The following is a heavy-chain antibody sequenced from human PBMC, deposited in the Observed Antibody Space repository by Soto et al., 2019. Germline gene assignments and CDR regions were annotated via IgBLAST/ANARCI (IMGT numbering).Heavy chain of an antibody. D-gene: IGHD2-15*01. CDR3: AKPRQITSLLLYYFDY. V-gene: IGHV3-30*18. CDR2: ISYDGSNK. J-gene: IGHJ4*02. CDR1: GFTFSSYG. Sequence: PGGSLRLSCAASGFTFSSYGMHWVRQAPGKGLEWVAVISYDGSNKYYADSVKGRFTISRDNSKNTLYLQMNSLRAEDTAVYYCAKPRQITSLLLYYFDYWGQGTLVT.